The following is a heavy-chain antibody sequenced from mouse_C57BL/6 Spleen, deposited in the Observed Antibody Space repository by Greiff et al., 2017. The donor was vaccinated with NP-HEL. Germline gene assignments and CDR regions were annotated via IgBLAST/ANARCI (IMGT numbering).Heavy chain of an antibody. Sequence: QVQLQQSGAELVRPGASVKLSCKASGYTFTDYYINWVKQRPGQGLEWIARIYPGSGNTYYNEKFKGKATLTAEKSSSTAYMQLSSLTSEDSAVYFCARGSPEFAYWGQGTLVTVSA. J-gene: IGHJ3*01. D-gene: IGHD6-2*01. V-gene: IGHV1-76*01. CDR2: IYPGSGNT. CDR3: ARGSPEFAY. CDR1: GYTFTDYY.